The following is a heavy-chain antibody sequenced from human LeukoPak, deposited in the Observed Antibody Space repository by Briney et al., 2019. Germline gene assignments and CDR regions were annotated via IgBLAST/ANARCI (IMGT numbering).Heavy chain of an antibody. CDR1: GYIFTGYY. CDR3: ARHPYSGSYHFDY. CDR2: INPNSGGT. Sequence: ASVKVSCKASGYIFTGYYMHWVRQAPGQGLEWMGWINPNSGGTNSAQKFQGRVTMTRDASISTAYMELSRLTSDDTAVYYCARHPYSGSYHFDYWGQGTLVTVSS. V-gene: IGHV1-2*02. D-gene: IGHD1-26*01. J-gene: IGHJ4*02.